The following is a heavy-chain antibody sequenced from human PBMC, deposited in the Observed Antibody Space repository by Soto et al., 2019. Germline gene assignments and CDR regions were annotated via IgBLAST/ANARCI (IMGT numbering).Heavy chain of an antibody. CDR1: DFSLSTRGMC. CDR3: ARINILTASGFDY. J-gene: IGHJ4*02. CDR2: IDWHDDT. Sequence: GSGPTLVNPTQTLTLTCTFADFSLSTRGMCVSWIRQPPGMALEWLALIDWHDDTFYTTSLKTRLTISRDTSKNQVVLTMANMDPVDTATYYCARINILTASGFDYWSQGTLVTVSS. D-gene: IGHD3-9*01. V-gene: IGHV2-70*01.